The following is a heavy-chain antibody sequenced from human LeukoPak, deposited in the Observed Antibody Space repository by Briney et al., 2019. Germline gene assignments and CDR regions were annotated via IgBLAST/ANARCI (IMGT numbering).Heavy chain of an antibody. Sequence: SQTLSLTCTVSGGSISSGSYYWSWIRQPAGKGLEWIGRIYTSGSTNYNPSLKSRVTISVDTSKNQFSLKLSSVTAADTAVYYCASRDITMVRGDDYWGQGTLVTVPS. J-gene: IGHJ4*02. V-gene: IGHV4-61*02. D-gene: IGHD3-10*01. CDR1: GGSISSGSYY. CDR3: ASRDITMVRGDDY. CDR2: IYTSGST.